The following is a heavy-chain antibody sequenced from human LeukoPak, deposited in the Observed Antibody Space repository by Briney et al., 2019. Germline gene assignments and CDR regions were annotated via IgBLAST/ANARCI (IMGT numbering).Heavy chain of an antibody. D-gene: IGHD1-26*01. CDR1: GGSFSGYY. V-gene: IGHV4-34*01. CDR3: ARNSGSQQGAFDI. Sequence: SETLSLTCAVYGGSFSGYYWSWIRQPPGKGLEWIGEINHSGSTNYNPSLKSRVTISVDTSKNQFSLKLSSVTAADTAVYYCARNSGSQQGAFDIWSQGTMVTVSS. J-gene: IGHJ3*02. CDR2: INHSGST.